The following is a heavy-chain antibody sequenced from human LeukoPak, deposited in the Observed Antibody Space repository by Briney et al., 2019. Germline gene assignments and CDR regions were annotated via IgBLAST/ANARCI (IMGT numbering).Heavy chain of an antibody. CDR2: MGGRGGRT. D-gene: IGHD2-15*01. CDR1: AFTLSRYG. V-gene: IGHV3-23*01. CDR3: ASGCSGGSCFSFEA. J-gene: IGHJ5*02. Sequence: GGTLRLSRAPAAFTLSRYGVSSVRQPPGGGRGSLSSMGGRGGRTYYAHSGKGRFTISTVNSKHSLYMQTDSLRADGPSVYYCASGCSGGSCFSFEAWGQGAL.